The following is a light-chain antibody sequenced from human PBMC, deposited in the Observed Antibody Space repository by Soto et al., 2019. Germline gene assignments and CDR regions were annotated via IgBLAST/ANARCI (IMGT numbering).Light chain of an antibody. CDR2: DAS. CDR3: QQYNNWPPWT. CDR1: QSVSSY. Sequence: EIVLTQSPATLSLSPGERATLSCRASQSVSSYLAWYQQKPGQAPRLLIYDASNRATGIPDRISGSGSGTDFTLTISSLQSEDFAVYYCQQYNNWPPWTFGQGTKVDIK. V-gene: IGKV3-11*01. J-gene: IGKJ1*01.